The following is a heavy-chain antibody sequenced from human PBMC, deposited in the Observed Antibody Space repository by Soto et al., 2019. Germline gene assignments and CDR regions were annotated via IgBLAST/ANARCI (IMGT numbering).Heavy chain of an antibody. CDR1: GYTLTELS. V-gene: IGHV1-24*01. D-gene: IGHD1-1*01. Sequence: ASVKVSCKVSGYTLTELSMHWVRQAPGKGLEWMGGFDTEDGETIYAQKFQGRVTMTEDTSTDTAYMELSSLRSEDTAVYYCATQYKERNWFDPWGQGTLVTVSS. CDR2: FDTEDGET. CDR3: ATQYKERNWFDP. J-gene: IGHJ5*02.